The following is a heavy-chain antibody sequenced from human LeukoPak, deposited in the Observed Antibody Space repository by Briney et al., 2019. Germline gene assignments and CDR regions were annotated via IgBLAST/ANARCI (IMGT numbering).Heavy chain of an antibody. CDR2: INHSGST. D-gene: IGHD3-10*01. CDR3: ARHLLVLLWFGKVSWFDP. J-gene: IGHJ5*02. V-gene: IGHV4-34*01. Sequence: SETLSLTCAVYGGSFSGYSWSWIRQPPGKGLEWFGEINHSGSTNYNPSLTSRATISVDTSKNQFSLKLSSVTAADTAVYYCARHLLVLLWFGKVSWFDPWGQGTLVTVS. CDR1: GGSFSGYS.